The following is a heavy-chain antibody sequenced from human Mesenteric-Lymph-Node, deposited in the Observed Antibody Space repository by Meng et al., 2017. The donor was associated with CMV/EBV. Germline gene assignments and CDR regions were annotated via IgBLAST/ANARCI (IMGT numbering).Heavy chain of an antibody. CDR3: ALISYCTSVTCYYLDY. D-gene: IGHD2-8*01. J-gene: IGHJ4*02. Sequence: SVKVSCKASGSTFSSYTISWVRQAPGQGLEWMGRIIPIIGLTKYAQKFQGRVTMTRDTSTDTAYMELSSLGSEDSAIYYCALISYCTSVTCYYLDYWGQGTLVTVSS. CDR1: GSTFSSYT. CDR2: IIPIIGLT. V-gene: IGHV1-69*02.